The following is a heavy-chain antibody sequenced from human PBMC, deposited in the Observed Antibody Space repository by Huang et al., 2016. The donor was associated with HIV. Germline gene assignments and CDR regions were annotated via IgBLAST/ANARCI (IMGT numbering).Heavy chain of an antibody. D-gene: IGHD3-10*01. CDR1: GYTFTSYA. CDR2: INVSNGNT. CDR3: ARFRGDY. V-gene: IGHV1-3*01. J-gene: IGHJ4*02. Sequence: QVQLVQSGAEVKKPGASVKVSCKASGYTFTSYARHWVSQAPGQRLEWRGGINVSNGNTKYSQKFQGRVTITRDTSASTVYMELSSLRSEDTAVYYCARFRGDYWGQGNLVTVSS.